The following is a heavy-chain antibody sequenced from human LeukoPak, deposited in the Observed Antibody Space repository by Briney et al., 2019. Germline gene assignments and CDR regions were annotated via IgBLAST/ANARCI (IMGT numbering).Heavy chain of an antibody. J-gene: IGHJ2*01. D-gene: IGHD1-26*01. CDR3: ARDLGGSYWVADWYFDL. CDR1: GYTFTSYG. CDR2: ISAYNGNT. Sequence: ASVKVSCKASGYTFTSYGISWVRQAPGQGLERMGWISAYNGNTNYAQKLQGRVTMTTDTSTSTAYMELRSLRSDDTAVYYCARDLGGSYWVADWYFDLWGRGTLVTVSS. V-gene: IGHV1-18*01.